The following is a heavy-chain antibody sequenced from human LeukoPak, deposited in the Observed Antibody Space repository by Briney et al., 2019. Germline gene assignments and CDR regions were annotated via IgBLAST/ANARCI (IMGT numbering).Heavy chain of an antibody. D-gene: IGHD6-13*01. V-gene: IGHV1-18*01. J-gene: IGHJ4*02. Sequence: WASVKVSCKASGYTFTSYGISWVRQAPGQGLEWMGWISAYNGNTNYAQKLQGRVTMTTDTSTSTAYMELRSLRSDDTAVYYCARDWVAAAGTVSDYWDQGTLVTVSS. CDR1: GYTFTSYG. CDR3: ARDWVAAAGTVSDY. CDR2: ISAYNGNT.